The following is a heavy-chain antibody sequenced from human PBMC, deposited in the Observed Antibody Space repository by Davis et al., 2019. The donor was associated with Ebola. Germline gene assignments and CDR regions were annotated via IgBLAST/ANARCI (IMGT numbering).Heavy chain of an antibody. CDR1: GYTFTSYD. CDR2: MNPNSGST. CDR3: ASFRVVGATGPGDYYYGMDV. Sequence: ASVKVSCKASGYTFTSYDINWVRQATGQGLEWMGWMNPNSGSTGYAQKFQGRVTMTRNTSISTAYMELSSLRSEDTAVYYCASFRVVGATGPGDYYYGMDVWGQGTTVTVSS. J-gene: IGHJ6*02. D-gene: IGHD1-26*01. V-gene: IGHV1-8*01.